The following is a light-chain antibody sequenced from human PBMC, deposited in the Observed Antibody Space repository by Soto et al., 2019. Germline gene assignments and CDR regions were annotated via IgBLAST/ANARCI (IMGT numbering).Light chain of an antibody. CDR3: QQYENWPAIT. Sequence: EIVMTQSPSTLSASLGERVTLTCRASQSVGTNLAWYRQKPGQAPRLLIFGASARATGIPARFRGGGSGTEFTLTITSPQSEDFAVYYCQQYENWPAITFGQGTRLDIK. CDR1: QSVGTN. V-gene: IGKV3-15*01. CDR2: GAS. J-gene: IGKJ5*01.